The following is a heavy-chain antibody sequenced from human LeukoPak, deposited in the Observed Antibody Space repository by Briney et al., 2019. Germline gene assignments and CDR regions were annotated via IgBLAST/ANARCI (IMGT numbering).Heavy chain of an antibody. J-gene: IGHJ4*02. CDR1: GFTFSSFP. D-gene: IGHD6-25*01. CDR2: ITGRGGNT. Sequence: GGPLRLSCAASGFTFSSFPMRWVRQAPGKARQWVSGITGRGGNTYYADSVEGRFTISRDNSKNTLSLQMDSLRAEDTAVYYCARDRAAFDSWGQGTLVTVSS. CDR3: ARDRAAFDS. V-gene: IGHV3-23*01.